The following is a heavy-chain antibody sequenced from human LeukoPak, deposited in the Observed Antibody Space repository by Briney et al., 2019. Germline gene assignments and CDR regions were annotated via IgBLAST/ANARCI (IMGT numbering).Heavy chain of an antibody. CDR2: INHSGST. Sequence: SETLSLTCAVYGGSFSGYYWSWIRQPPGKGLEWIGEINHSGSTNYNPSLKSRVTISVDTSKNQFSLKLSSVTAADTAVYYCARGLGNVQLGVAYYYYYGMDVWGQGTTVTVSS. CDR1: GGSFSGYY. D-gene: IGHD3-10*02. J-gene: IGHJ6*02. V-gene: IGHV4-34*01. CDR3: ARGLGNVQLGVAYYYYYGMDV.